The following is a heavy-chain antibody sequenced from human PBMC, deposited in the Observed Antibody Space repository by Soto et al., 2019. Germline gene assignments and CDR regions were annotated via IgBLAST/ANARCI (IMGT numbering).Heavy chain of an antibody. V-gene: IGHV1-18*01. D-gene: IGHD5-12*01. CDR1: GYTFFTYD. CDR2: MSTYSGDT. J-gene: IGHJ5*02. CDR3: ARHHGPTTSENWFDP. Sequence: QVHLVQSGVEVKTPGASVKVSCQASGYTFFTYDISWVRQAPGQGLEWMGWMSTYSGDTKYAQKFQGRVTMTTDTSTTTAYLELRSLRSDDTAVYYCARHHGPTTSENWFDPWGQGTLVIVSS.